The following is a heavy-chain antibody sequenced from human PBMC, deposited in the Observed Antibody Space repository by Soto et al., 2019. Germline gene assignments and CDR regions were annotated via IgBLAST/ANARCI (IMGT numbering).Heavy chain of an antibody. D-gene: IGHD3-22*01. CDR2: IKQDGSEK. V-gene: IGHV3-7*01. J-gene: IGHJ4*02. CDR3: AKVAESRIAVIVHIDY. Sequence: GGSLRLSCAASGFAFSSYWMSWVRQAPGKGLEWVANIKQDGSEKYYVDSVKGRFTISRDNAKNSLYLQMNSLRAEDTAVYYCAKVAESRIAVIVHIDYWGQGSLVTVS. CDR1: GFAFSSYW.